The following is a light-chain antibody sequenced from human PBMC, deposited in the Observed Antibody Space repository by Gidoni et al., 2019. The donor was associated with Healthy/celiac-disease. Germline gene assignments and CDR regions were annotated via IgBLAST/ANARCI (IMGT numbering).Light chain of an antibody. J-gene: IGKJ2*03. CDR2: AAS. CDR1: QRISSY. V-gene: IGKV1-39*01. Sequence: DIQMTQSPSSLSASVGDRITITCRASQRISSYLNWYQQKPGKAPKLLNYAASSLQSGVPSRFSGSGSREGFTLTISSLQPEDLANYCCQHSYSTPHSFGQGTKLEIK. CDR3: QHSYSTPHS.